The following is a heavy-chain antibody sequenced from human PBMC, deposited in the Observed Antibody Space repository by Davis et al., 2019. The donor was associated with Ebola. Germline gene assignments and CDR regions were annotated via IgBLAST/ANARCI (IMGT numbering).Heavy chain of an antibody. CDR1: GGSISSYY. V-gene: IGHV4-59*01. J-gene: IGHJ4*02. CDR3: ARVGMATIGSPLDY. Sequence: MPSETLSLTCTVSGGSISSYYWSWIRQPPGKGLAWIGYIYYSGSTNYNPSLKSRVTISVDTSKNQFSLKLSSVTAADTAVYYCARVGMATIGSPLDYWGQGTLVTVSS. D-gene: IGHD5-24*01. CDR2: IYYSGST.